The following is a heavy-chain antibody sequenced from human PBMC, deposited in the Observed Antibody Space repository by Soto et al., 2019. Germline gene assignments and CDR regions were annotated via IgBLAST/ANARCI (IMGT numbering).Heavy chain of an antibody. J-gene: IGHJ4*02. CDR1: GYTLTELS. D-gene: IGHD3-3*01. CDR3: AIAYFWSGYSHFEY. V-gene: IGHV1-24*01. Sequence: ASVKVSCKVSGYTLTELSMHWVRQAPGKGLEWMGGFDPEDGETIYAQKFQGRVTMTEDTSTDTAYMELSSLRSEDTAVYYCAIAYFWSGYSHFEYWGQGTLVTVSS. CDR2: FDPEDGET.